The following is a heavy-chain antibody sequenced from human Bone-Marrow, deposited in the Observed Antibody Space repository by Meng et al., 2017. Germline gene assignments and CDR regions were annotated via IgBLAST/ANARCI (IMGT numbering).Heavy chain of an antibody. Sequence: QVQVVQSGAEVKKPGSSVKVSCKASGGTFSSYTISWVRQAPGQGLEWMGRINPNSGGTNYAQKFQGRVTMTRDTSISTAYMELSRLRSDDTAVYYCARDPDVDTARGDYWGQGTLVTVSS. CDR1: GGTFSSYT. CDR3: ARDPDVDTARGDY. D-gene: IGHD5-18*01. V-gene: IGHV1-2*06. CDR2: INPNSGGT. J-gene: IGHJ4*02.